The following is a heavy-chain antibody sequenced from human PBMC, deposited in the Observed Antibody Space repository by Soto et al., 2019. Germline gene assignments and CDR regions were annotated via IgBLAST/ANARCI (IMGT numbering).Heavy chain of an antibody. CDR1: GLPHSSFA. Sequence: GGSLRLSCTASGLPHSSFAMMWVRQAPGKGLECVSGIYGSGRGIEYADSVKGRFTISRDNSKNTVYLQMTDLRADDTAVYYCAKDDSSGWYVGVGWFDPWGQGTLVTVSS. D-gene: IGHD6-19*01. V-gene: IGHV3-23*01. CDR2: IYGSGRGI. J-gene: IGHJ5*02. CDR3: AKDDSSGWYVGVGWFDP.